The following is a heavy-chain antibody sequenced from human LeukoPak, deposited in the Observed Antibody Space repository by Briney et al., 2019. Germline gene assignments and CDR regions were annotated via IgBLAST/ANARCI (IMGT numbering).Heavy chain of an antibody. D-gene: IGHD1-26*01. J-gene: IGHJ4*02. CDR2: ISYDGSNK. Sequence: PGGSLRLSCAASGFTFRSYWMHWVRQAPGKGLEWVAVISYDGSNKYYADSVKGRFTISRDNSKNTLYLQMNSLRAEDTAVYYCAKLVPVGATTFANVTSDYWGQGTLVAVSS. CDR1: GFTFRSYW. CDR3: AKLVPVGATTFANVTSDY. V-gene: IGHV3-30*18.